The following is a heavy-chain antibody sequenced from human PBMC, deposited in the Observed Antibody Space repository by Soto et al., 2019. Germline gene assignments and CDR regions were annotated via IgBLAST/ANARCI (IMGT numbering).Heavy chain of an antibody. D-gene: IGHD3-3*01. Sequence: GGSLRLSCAASGFTFDNFGMSWVRQSPLKGLEWVSGISGSGGGTSYADSVKGRFTISRDNSKNMLFLQMNSLRADDTALYYCAKDRVFWGGGGYYVSRGQGTRVTVSS. CDR1: GFTFDNFG. J-gene: IGHJ4*02. V-gene: IGHV3-23*01. CDR3: AKDRVFWGGGGYYVS. CDR2: ISGSGGGT.